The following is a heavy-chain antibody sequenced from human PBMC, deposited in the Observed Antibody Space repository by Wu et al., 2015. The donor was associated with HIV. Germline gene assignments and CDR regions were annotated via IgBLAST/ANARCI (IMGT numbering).Heavy chain of an antibody. D-gene: IGHD6-13*01. CDR1: GDTFNIFA. V-gene: IGHV1-69*12. CDR2: FIPAFHTT. CDR3: ARARIAAAGDAFDI. Sequence: QVQLVQSGAEVKKPGSSVKVSCKASGDTFNIFAINWVRQAPGQGLEWMGGFIPAFHTTDYAGKFQGRVTVSADDSTNTAYMELSSLRSEDTAVYYCARARIAAAGDAFDIWGQGTMVTVSS. J-gene: IGHJ3*02.